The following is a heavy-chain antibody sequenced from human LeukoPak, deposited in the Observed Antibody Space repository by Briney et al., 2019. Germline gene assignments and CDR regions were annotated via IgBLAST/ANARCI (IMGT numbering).Heavy chain of an antibody. CDR3: ATFYDSHPPGAFDI. Sequence: ASVKVSCKVSGYTLTEMSIHWVRQAPGGALGWMGGFDPEDGETVYAPKFQGRVTMTEDTSTDTAYMELSSLRSEDTAVYYCATFYDSHPPGAFDIWGQGTMVTVSS. J-gene: IGHJ3*02. CDR2: FDPEDGET. CDR1: GYTLTEMS. V-gene: IGHV1-24*01. D-gene: IGHD3-22*01.